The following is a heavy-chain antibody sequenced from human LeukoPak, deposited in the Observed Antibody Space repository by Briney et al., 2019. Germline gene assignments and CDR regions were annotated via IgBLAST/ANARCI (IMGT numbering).Heavy chain of an antibody. CDR3: AGGWYYFDY. CDR2: ISFDGNNK. D-gene: IGHD2-15*01. J-gene: IGHJ4*02. Sequence: GGSLRLSCAASGFTFSNYGMHWVRQAPGKGLEWVAVISFDGNNKYYADSVEGRFTISRDNSKNTLFLQMDSLRAEDTAVYYCAGGWYYFDYWGQGTLVTVSS. CDR1: GFTFSNYG. V-gene: IGHV3-30*03.